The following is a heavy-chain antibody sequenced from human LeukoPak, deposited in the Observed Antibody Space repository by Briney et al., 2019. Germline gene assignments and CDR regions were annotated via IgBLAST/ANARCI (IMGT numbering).Heavy chain of an antibody. V-gene: IGHV4-30-2*01. D-gene: IGHD3-22*01. CDR1: GGSISSGGYS. Sequence: SQTLSLTCAVSGGSISSGGYSWSWIRQPPGKGLEWIGYMYHSGTTHYNPSLKSRVTISVDRSKNQFSLKLSSVTAADAAVYYCVRGYYYDSSGYWVRAFDIWGQGTMVTVSS. CDR3: VRGYYYDSSGYWVRAFDI. J-gene: IGHJ3*02. CDR2: MYHSGTT.